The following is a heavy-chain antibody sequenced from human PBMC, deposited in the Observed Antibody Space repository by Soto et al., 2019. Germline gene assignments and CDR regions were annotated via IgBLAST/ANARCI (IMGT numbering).Heavy chain of an antibody. CDR2: ISSDEKIK. CDR1: GFNFG. D-gene: IGHD6-6*01. V-gene: IGHV3-33*01. J-gene: IGHJ4*02. Sequence: QVQLVESGGGVVQPGGSLRLSCVASGFNFGMHWVRQAPGKGLEWVAVISSDEKIKQYADSVRGRFAISRDNSKNTLYLQMTSLRADDTAIYYCTRGLRSVLDYWGQGTLVTVSS. CDR3: TRGLRSVLDY.